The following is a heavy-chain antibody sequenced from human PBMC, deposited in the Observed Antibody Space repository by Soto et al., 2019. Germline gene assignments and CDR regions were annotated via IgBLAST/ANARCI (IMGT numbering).Heavy chain of an antibody. Sequence: GSLRLSCEGSGFTFSDYYISWIRQAPGKGLEWISYSSNSGTFSRYADSVKGRSSISRDNTKNLLYLQMNSLRAEDTAVYYCARSGDNYNRLDYWGQGTPVTVSS. CDR2: SSNSGTFS. CDR1: GFTFSDYY. CDR3: ARSGDNYNRLDY. V-gene: IGHV3-11*06. D-gene: IGHD1-1*01. J-gene: IGHJ4*02.